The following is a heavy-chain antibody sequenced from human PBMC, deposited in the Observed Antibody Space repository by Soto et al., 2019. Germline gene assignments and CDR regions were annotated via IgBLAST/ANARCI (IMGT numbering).Heavy chain of an antibody. D-gene: IGHD5-12*01. CDR1: GGSFSGYY. CDR2: INHSGST. CDR3: ARREVATQYFDY. V-gene: IGHV4-34*01. Sequence: SETLSLTCAVYGGSFSGYYWSWIRQPPGKGLEWIGEINHSGSTNYNPSLKSRVTISVDTSKNQFSLKLSSVTAADTAVYYCARREVATQYFDYWGQGALVTVSS. J-gene: IGHJ4*02.